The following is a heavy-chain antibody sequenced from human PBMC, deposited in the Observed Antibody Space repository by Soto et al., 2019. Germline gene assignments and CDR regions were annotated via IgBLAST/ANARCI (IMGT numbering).Heavy chain of an antibody. CDR2: VWYDGSNT. CDR3: ARDGGAVAGLYNWLDP. J-gene: IGHJ5*02. CDR1: GLTFSSYG. D-gene: IGHD6-19*01. Sequence: VSGGGVVQPGRSLRLSCAASGLTFSSYGMHWVRQAPGEGLEWVAVVWYDGSNTYYADSVKGRFTISRDNSKNTLYLQMNSLRAEDTAVYYCARDGGAVAGLYNWLDPWGQGTLVTVSS. V-gene: IGHV3-33*01.